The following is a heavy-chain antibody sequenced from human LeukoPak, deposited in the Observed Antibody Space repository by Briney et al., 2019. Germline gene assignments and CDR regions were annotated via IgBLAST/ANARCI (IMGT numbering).Heavy chain of an antibody. J-gene: IGHJ4*02. CDR1: GDSISSNNW. Sequence: LSLTCAVSGDSISSNNWWSWVRQPPGKGLEWVSYISSSGSTIYYADSVKGRFTISRDNAKNSLYLQMNSLRAEDTAVYYCAGDSSGFDYWGQGTLVTVSS. CDR2: ISSSGSTI. D-gene: IGHD3-22*01. V-gene: IGHV3-11*01. CDR3: AGDSSGFDY.